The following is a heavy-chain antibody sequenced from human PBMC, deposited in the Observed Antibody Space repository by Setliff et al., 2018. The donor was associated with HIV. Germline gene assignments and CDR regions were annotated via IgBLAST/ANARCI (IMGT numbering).Heavy chain of an antibody. V-gene: IGHV1-18*01. Sequence: ASVKVSCKASGYTFNNYGISWVRPAPGQGLEWMGWINTHSGYTNYAQNVQGRVTVTMDTSTSTAYMELRSLKSDDTAVYYCARGKTWLRFLDYWGQGTLVTVSS. D-gene: IGHD5-12*01. J-gene: IGHJ4*02. CDR3: ARGKTWLRFLDY. CDR2: INTHSGYT. CDR1: GYTFNNYG.